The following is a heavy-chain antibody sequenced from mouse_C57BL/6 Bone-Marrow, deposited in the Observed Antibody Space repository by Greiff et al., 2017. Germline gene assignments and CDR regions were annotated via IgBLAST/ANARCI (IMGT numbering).Heavy chain of an antibody. CDR1: GYTFPGYW. J-gene: IGHJ4*01. V-gene: IGHV1-9*01. D-gene: IGHD3-2*02. CDR2: ILPGSGST. Sequence: QVQLKESGAELMKPGASVKLSCKAPGYTFPGYWIEWVKQRPGHGLEWIGEILPGSGSTNYNEKFKGKATFTADTYSNTAYMQLSSLTTEYSSSYYCARHVDSSGSYYYAMDYWGQGTSVTVSS. CDR3: ARHVDSSGSYYYAMDY.